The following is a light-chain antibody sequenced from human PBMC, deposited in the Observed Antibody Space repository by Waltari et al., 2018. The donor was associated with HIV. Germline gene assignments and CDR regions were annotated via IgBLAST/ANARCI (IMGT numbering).Light chain of an antibody. CDR2: GAS. CDR3: QQYGISPRI. CDR1: ESVNSDF. V-gene: IGKV3-20*01. J-gene: IGKJ1*01. Sequence: DIVLTQSPGTLSLSPGESATLSCRASESVNSDFLAWYQQRPGQAPRVLVYGASTRALGIPDRFSGSGSGTDFTLTISRLEPEDFAVYYCQQYGISPRIFGQGTKVE.